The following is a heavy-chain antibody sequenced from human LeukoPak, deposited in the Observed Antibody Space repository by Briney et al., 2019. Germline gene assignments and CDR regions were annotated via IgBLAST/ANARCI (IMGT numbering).Heavy chain of an antibody. Sequence: EASVKVSCKASGYTFTGYYIHWVRQAPGQGLEWMGWINPNSGGTKYAQKFQGRVTMTRDTSISTAYMELSSLTSDDTALYYCARDGAVVGTAYPEYWGQGTLVTVSS. CDR1: GYTFTGYY. CDR3: ARDGAVVGTAYPEY. CDR2: INPNSGGT. V-gene: IGHV1-2*02. D-gene: IGHD6-19*01. J-gene: IGHJ4*02.